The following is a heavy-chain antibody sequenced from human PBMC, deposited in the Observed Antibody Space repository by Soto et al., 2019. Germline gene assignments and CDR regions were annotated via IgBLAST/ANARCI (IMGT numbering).Heavy chain of an antibody. J-gene: IGHJ4*02. CDR1: GGSISIGGYY. D-gene: IGHD2-15*01. CDR2: IYYSGST. Sequence: PSETLSLTCTVSGGSISIGGYYWSCIRQHPGKGLEWIGYIYYSGSTYYNPSLKSRVTISVDTSKNQFSLKLSSVTAADTAVYYCARGDCSGGSCYFRFDYWGQGTLVTVSS. CDR3: ARGDCSGGSCYFRFDY. V-gene: IGHV4-31*03.